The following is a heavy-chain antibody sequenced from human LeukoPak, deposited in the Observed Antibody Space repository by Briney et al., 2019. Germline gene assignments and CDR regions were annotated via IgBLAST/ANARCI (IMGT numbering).Heavy chain of an antibody. CDR2: IYHSGST. J-gene: IGHJ5*02. D-gene: IGHD6-19*01. V-gene: IGHV4-30-2*01. CDR1: GGSISSGGYS. Sequence: PSQTLSLTCAVSGGSISSGGYSWSWIRQPPGKGLEWIGYIYHSGSTYYNPSLKSRVTISVDRSKNQFSLKLSSVTAADTAVYYCARGSGWHEGWFDPWGQGTLVTVSS. CDR3: ARGSGWHEGWFDP.